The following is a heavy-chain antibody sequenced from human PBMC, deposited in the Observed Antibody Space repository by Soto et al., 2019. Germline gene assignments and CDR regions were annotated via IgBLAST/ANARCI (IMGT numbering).Heavy chain of an antibody. CDR3: AKDVIRLGELSSPYGMDV. CDR2: ISGSGGST. J-gene: IGHJ6*02. CDR1: GFTFSSYA. V-gene: IGHV3-23*01. Sequence: GGSLRLSCAASGFTFSSYAMSWVRQAPGKGLEWVSAISGSGGSTYYADSVKGRFTISRDNSKNTLYLQMNSLRAEDTAVYYCAKDVIRLGELSSPYGMDVWGQGTTVTVSS. D-gene: IGHD3-16*02.